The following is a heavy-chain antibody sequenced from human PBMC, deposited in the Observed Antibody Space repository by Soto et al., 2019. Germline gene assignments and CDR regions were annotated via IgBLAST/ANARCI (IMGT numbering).Heavy chain of an antibody. V-gene: IGHV1-3*01. CDR3: ARDGGETWLQWYAFDI. J-gene: IGHJ3*02. D-gene: IGHD3-16*01. CDR2: INAGNGNS. CDR1: GYTFTKYA. Sequence: QVQLVQSGAEVKKPGASVKVSCKASGYTFTKYAMQWVRQAPGQRLEWMGWINAGNGNSKYSQKFQGRVTLTRDTSASTAYMQLSSLRSEDTAVYYCARDGGETWLQWYAFDIWGQGTMVTVSS.